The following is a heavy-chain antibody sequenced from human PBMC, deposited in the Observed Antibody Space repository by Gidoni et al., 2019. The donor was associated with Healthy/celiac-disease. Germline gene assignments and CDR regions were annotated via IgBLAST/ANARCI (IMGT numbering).Heavy chain of an antibody. V-gene: IGHV7-4-1*02. CDR1: YPSTSYA. Sequence: YPSTSYAMNWVRQAPGQGLEWMGWINTNTGNPTYAQGFTGRFVFSLDTSVSTAYLQISSLKAEDTAVYYCARAAKLGKNWFDPWGQGTLVIVSS. D-gene: IGHD1-7*01. CDR3: ARAAKLGKNWFDP. J-gene: IGHJ5*02. CDR2: INTNTGNP.